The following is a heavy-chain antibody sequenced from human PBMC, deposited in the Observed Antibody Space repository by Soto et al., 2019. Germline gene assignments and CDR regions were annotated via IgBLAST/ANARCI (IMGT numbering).Heavy chain of an antibody. D-gene: IGHD3-10*01. J-gene: IGHJ6*02. CDR2: ISGSGGST. CDR1: GFTFSSYA. CDR3: AKANVRLLWFGEPSYYYGMDV. V-gene: IGHV3-23*01. Sequence: EVQLLESGGGLVQPGGSLRLSCAASGFTFSSYAMSWVRQAPGKGLEWVSAISGSGGSTYYADSVKGRFTISRDNSKNTLYLPMNSLRAEDTAVYYCAKANVRLLWFGEPSYYYGMDVWGQGTTVTVSS.